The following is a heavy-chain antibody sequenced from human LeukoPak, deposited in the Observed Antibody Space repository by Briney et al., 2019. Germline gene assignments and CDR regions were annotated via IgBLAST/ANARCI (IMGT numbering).Heavy chain of an antibody. CDR1: GGSISSSSYH. Sequence: SETLSLTCTVSGGSISSSSYHWGWIRQPPGKGLECIGGISYSGSTYYNPSLKSRVTISVDTSKNQFSLKLSSVTAADTAVYYCARVGPQGGRLQPLDYWGQGTLVTVSS. CDR3: ARVGPQGGRLQPLDY. V-gene: IGHV4-39*07. D-gene: IGHD5-24*01. J-gene: IGHJ4*02. CDR2: ISYSGST.